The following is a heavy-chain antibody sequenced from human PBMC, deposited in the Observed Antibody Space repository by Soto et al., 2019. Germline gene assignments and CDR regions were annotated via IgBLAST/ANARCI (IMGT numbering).Heavy chain of an antibody. Sequence: EVQLVESGGDSAQPGGSLRLSCAASGFTFSDYWMYWVRQAPGKGPVWVSRIPGDGADTQYADSVKGRFTISRDKSGNILFLQMTGMRAEDTGVYYCVRGSSGWYGLASWGRGTLVTVTS. CDR2: IPGDGADT. CDR3: VRGSSGWYGLAS. CDR1: GFTFSDYW. D-gene: IGHD6-19*01. V-gene: IGHV3-74*01. J-gene: IGHJ4*02.